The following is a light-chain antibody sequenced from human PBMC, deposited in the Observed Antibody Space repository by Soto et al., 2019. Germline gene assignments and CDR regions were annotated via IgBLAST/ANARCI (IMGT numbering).Light chain of an antibody. CDR1: QDISNY. V-gene: IGKV1-33*01. J-gene: IGKJ4*01. CDR3: QQYDNVPLT. Sequence: DIQMTQSPSSLSASVGDRVTITCQASQDISNYLYWYQQKPGKAPKLLIYDASHLETGVPSRFSGSGSGTDFTFAISSLQPEDIATYYCQQYDNVPLTFGGGTKVEIK. CDR2: DAS.